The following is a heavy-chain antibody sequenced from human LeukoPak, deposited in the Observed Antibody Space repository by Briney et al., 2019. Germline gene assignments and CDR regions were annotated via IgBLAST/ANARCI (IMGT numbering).Heavy chain of an antibody. CDR3: ARGSKMLGYNWFDP. J-gene: IGHJ5*02. V-gene: IGHV4-34*01. CDR2: INQSGST. D-gene: IGHD1-26*01. CDR1: GGSFSGYY. Sequence: PSETLSLTCAVYGGSFSGYYWNWIRQPPGKGLEWIGEINQSGSTNYIPSLKSRVTISGDTSKNQYSLKLSSVTAADTAVYYCARGSKMLGYNWFDPWGQGTLVTVSS.